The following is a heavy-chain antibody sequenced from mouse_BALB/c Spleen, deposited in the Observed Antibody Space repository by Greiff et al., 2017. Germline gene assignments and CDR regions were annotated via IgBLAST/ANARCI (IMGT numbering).Heavy chain of an antibody. Sequence: EVKLMESGGGLVQPGGSLRLSCATSGFTFTDYYMSWVRQPPGKALEWLGFIRNKANGYTTEYSASVKGRFTISRDNSQSILYLQMNTLRAEDSATYYCARDRKTSYAMDYWGQGTSVTVSS. CDR3: ARDRKTSYAMDY. CDR2: IRNKANGYTT. J-gene: IGHJ4*01. CDR1: GFTFTDYY. V-gene: IGHV7-3*02.